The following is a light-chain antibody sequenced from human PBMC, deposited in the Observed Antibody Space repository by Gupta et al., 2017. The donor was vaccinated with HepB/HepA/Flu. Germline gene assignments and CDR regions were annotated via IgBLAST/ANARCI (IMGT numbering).Light chain of an antibody. J-gene: IGKJ5*01. Sequence: DIQMTQSPSSVSASVGDRATITCRASQGMSSWLAWYQQRPEYAPKLLIYAASILQSGVPSRFSGSGSGTDFTLTISSLQPEDFATYYYQQASSFPITFGQGTRLEIK. CDR3: QQASSFPIT. CDR2: AAS. V-gene: IGKV1D-12*01. CDR1: QGMSSW.